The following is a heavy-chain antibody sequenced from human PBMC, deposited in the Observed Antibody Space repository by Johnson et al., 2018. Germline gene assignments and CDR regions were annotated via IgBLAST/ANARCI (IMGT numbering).Heavy chain of an antibody. J-gene: IGHJ6*02. Sequence: VQLVQSGGGLVKPGGSXRLSCAASGFTFSNAWMSWVRQAPGKGLEWVGRIKSKSDGGTKDYAAPVKGRFTISRDDSKNTLYLQMNSLKTEDTAVYYCTRRGVSKETYYYYYIMDVWGQGTTVTVSS. CDR2: IKSKSDGGTK. CDR1: GFTFSNAW. D-gene: IGHD6-13*01. CDR3: TRRGVSKETYYYYYIMDV. V-gene: IGHV3-15*01.